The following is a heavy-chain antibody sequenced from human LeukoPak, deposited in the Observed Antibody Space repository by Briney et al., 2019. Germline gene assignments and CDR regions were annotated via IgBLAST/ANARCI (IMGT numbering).Heavy chain of an antibody. Sequence: ASVKVSCKASGYTFTSYYMHWVRQAPGQALEWMGISNPSGCSTSYAQKFQGRVTMTRDTSTSTVYMELSSLRSEDTAVYYCARDGSVLRFLEWLPGYYGMDVWGQGTTVTVSS. CDR3: ARDGSVLRFLEWLPGYYGMDV. CDR2: SNPSGCST. CDR1: GYTFTSYY. V-gene: IGHV1-46*01. D-gene: IGHD3-3*01. J-gene: IGHJ6*02.